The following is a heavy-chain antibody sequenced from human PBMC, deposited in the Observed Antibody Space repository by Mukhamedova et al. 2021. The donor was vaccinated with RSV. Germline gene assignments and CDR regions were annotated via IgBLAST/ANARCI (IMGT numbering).Heavy chain of an antibody. CDR2: IYYSGST. CDR3: ARAYYYDGSGYTPPTFDY. Sequence: CIGYIYYSGSTNYNPSLKSRVTISVDTAKNQFSLKLSSVTAADTAVYYCARAYYYDGSGYTPPTFDYWGKGTLVT. D-gene: IGHD3-22*01. V-gene: IGHV4-59*01. J-gene: IGHJ4*02.